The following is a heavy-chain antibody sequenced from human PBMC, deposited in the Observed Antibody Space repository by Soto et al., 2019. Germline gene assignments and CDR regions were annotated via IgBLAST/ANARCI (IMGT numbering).Heavy chain of an antibody. Sequence: PGGSLRLSCAASGFTFSSYAMSWVRQAPGKGLEWVSAISGSGGSTYYADSVKGRFTISRDNSKNTLYLQMNSLRAEDTAVYYCAKLRVREHTAPGFDYWGQGTLVTVSS. CDR2: ISGSGGST. V-gene: IGHV3-23*01. J-gene: IGHJ4*02. D-gene: IGHD2-21*01. CDR3: AKLRVREHTAPGFDY. CDR1: GFTFSSYA.